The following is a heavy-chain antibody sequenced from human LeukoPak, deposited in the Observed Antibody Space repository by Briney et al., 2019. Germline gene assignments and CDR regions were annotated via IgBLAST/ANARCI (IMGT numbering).Heavy chain of an antibody. CDR3: ARSGDGDYAEFDY. CDR2: IYYTGST. CDR1: GGSISSSSYY. J-gene: IGHJ4*02. D-gene: IGHD4-17*01. Sequence: SETLSLTCTVSGGSISSSSYYWSWIRQPPGKGLEWIGYIYYTGSTNYNPSLKSRVTISVDTSKNQFSLKLSSVTAADTAVYYCARSGDGDYAEFDYWGQGTLVTVSS. V-gene: IGHV4-61*05.